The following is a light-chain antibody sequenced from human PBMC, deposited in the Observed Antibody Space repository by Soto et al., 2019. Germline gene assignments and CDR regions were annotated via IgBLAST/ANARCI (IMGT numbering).Light chain of an antibody. CDR2: GAS. Sequence: DIVMTQSPDSLAVSLGERATINCKSSQSVLYDSNNKNYLAWYQQKPGQAPRLLIYGASTRATGVPDRFSGSGSGTDFTLTISRLEPEDFAVYHCQQYGSLSWTFGQGTKVDIK. J-gene: IGKJ1*01. CDR1: QSVLYDSNNKNY. CDR3: QQYGSLSWT. V-gene: IGKV4-1*01.